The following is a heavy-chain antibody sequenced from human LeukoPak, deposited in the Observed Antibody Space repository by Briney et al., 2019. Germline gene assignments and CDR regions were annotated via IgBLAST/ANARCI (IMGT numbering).Heavy chain of an antibody. J-gene: IGHJ4*02. CDR1: GFTFSSYW. CDR3: VRDLGGRSGH. Sequence: GGSLRLSCAASGFTFSSYWMHWVRQAPGKGLVWVSRSNEDGSTTNYADSVKGRFTISRDNAKNTLYLQMNSLTAEDTAVYYCVRDLGGRSGHWGQGTLVTVSS. V-gene: IGHV3-74*01. D-gene: IGHD1-26*01. CDR2: SNEDGSTT.